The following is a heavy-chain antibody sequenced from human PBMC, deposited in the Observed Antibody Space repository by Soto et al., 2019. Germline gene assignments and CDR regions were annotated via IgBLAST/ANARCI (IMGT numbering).Heavy chain of an antibody. CDR1: GFSFSSYA. Sequence: GVSLSLSCAASGFSFSSYAMSWVRQAPGKGLDWVSAISGSGTKTHYADSVKGRFTISRDNSKNTLYLQMNSLRAEDTAVYYCAKDHPVIEVVKVFEYWGRGALVTVSS. CDR2: ISGSGTKT. J-gene: IGHJ4*02. CDR3: AKDHPVIEVVKVFEY. V-gene: IGHV3-23*01. D-gene: IGHD3-22*01.